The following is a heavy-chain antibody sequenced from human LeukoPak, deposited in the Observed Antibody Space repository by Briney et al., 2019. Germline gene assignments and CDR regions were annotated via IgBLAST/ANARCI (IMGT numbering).Heavy chain of an antibody. Sequence: GGSLRLSCTASGFPLSNYGMHWVRQAPGKGLELVALMWADGSKTSYANSVKGRFTISRDISRNTLYLQMNSLRAEDTALYYCVRDADTSAFYWYFDLWGRGTLVTVSS. CDR1: GFPLSNYG. V-gene: IGHV3-33*01. CDR3: VRDADTSAFYWYFDL. CDR2: MWADGSKT. J-gene: IGHJ2*01. D-gene: IGHD1-26*01.